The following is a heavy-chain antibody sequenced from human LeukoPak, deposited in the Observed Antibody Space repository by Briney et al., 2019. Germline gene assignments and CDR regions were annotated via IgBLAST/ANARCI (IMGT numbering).Heavy chain of an antibody. CDR1: GGSISSYY. J-gene: IGHJ6*02. V-gene: IGHV4-59*08. CDR3: AGSAGTYYYYCYGMDV. CDR2: IYYSGST. D-gene: IGHD6-19*01. Sequence: TSETLSLTCTVSGGSISSYYWSWIRQPPGKGLEWIGYIYYSGSTNYNPSLKSRVTISVDTSKNQFSLKLSSVTAADTAVYYCAGSAGTYYYYCYGMDVWGQGTTVTVSS.